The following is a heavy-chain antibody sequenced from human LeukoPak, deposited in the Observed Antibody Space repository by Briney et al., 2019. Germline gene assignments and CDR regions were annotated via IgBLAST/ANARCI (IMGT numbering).Heavy chain of an antibody. CDR3: ARVNSGFPDY. Sequence: GGSLRLSCAASGFTFSSYAMSWVRQAPGKGLEWVSSISGSGGSTYYADSVKGRFSISRDNSKNTLYLQMGSLRAEDMAVYYCARVNSGFPDYWGQGTLVTVSS. J-gene: IGHJ4*02. D-gene: IGHD6-19*01. CDR1: GFTFSSYA. V-gene: IGHV3-23*01. CDR2: ISGSGGST.